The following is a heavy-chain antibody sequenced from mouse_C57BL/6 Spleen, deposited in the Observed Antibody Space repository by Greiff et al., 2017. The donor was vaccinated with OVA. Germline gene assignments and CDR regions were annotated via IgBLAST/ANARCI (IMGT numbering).Heavy chain of an antibody. D-gene: IGHD1-1*01. CDR3: TRDDYYGSSPYFDY. J-gene: IGHJ2*01. V-gene: IGHV5-9-1*02. Sequence: EVHLVESGEGLVKPGGSLKLSCAASGFTFSSYAMSWVRQTPEKRLEWVAYISSGGDYIYYADTVKGRFTISRDNARNTLYLQMSSLKSEDTAMYYCTRDDYYGSSPYFDYWGQGTTLTVSS. CDR2: ISSGGDYI. CDR1: GFTFSSYA.